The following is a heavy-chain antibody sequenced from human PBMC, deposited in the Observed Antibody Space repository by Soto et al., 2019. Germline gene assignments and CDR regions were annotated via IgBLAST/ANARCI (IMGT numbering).Heavy chain of an antibody. J-gene: IGHJ6*02. D-gene: IGHD6-19*01. Sequence: PSETLSLTCTVSGGSISSSSYYWGWIRQPPGKGLEWIGSIYYSGSTYYNPSLKSRVTISVDTSKNQFSLKLSSVTAADTAVYYCARLVAVAGTGYYYGMDVWAKGPRSPSP. CDR1: GGSISSSSYY. CDR3: ARLVAVAGTGYYYGMDV. V-gene: IGHV4-39*01. CDR2: IYYSGST.